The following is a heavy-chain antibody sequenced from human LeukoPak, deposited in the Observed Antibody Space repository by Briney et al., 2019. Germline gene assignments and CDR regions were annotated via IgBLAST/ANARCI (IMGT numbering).Heavy chain of an antibody. D-gene: IGHD2-21*02. CDR2: IYSGGST. J-gene: IGHJ1*01. CDR3: ARTDETAPAEDFQH. V-gene: IGHV3-53*01. CDR1: GFSVSSNY. Sequence: GGSLRLSCAASGFSVSSNYMSWVRQAPGKGLEWVSVIYSGGSTYYTDSVKGRFTISRDNSKNTLYLQMKSLRAEDTAVYYCARTDETAPAEDFQHWGQGTLVTVSS.